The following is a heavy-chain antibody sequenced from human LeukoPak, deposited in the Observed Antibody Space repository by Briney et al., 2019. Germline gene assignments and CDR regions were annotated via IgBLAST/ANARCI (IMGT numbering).Heavy chain of an antibody. CDR3: ARSGYCSSTSCSYYYYYYGMDV. CDR2: TYYRSKWYN. V-gene: IGHV6-1*01. D-gene: IGHD2-2*01. CDR1: GDSVSSNSAA. J-gene: IGHJ6*02. Sequence: SQTFSLTCAISGDSVSSNSAAWNWIRQSPSRGLEWLGRTYYRSKWYNDYAVSVKSRITINPDTSKNQFSLQLNSVTPEDTAVYYCARSGYCSSTSCSYYYYYYGMDVWGQGTTVTVSS.